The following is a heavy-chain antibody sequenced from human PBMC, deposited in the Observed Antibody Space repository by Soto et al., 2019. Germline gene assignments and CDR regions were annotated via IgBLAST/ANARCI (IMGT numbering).Heavy chain of an antibody. CDR2: IYHSGST. Sequence: PSATLSLTCAVSGGSISTSNWWSWVRQPPGKGLEWIGEIYHSGSTNYNPSLKSRVTISVDKSRNQFSLKRSSVTAADTAVYYCARDTSVWSGYGMDVWGQGTTVTVSS. CDR3: ARDTSVWSGYGMDV. D-gene: IGHD3-3*01. CDR1: GGSISTSNW. V-gene: IGHV4-4*02. J-gene: IGHJ6*02.